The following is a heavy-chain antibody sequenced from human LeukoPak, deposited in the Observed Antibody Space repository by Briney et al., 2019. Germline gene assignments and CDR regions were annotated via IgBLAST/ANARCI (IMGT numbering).Heavy chain of an antibody. Sequence: GGSLRLSCAASGFTFSSYSMNWVRQAPGKGLEWVAVISYDGSNKYYADSVKGRFTISRDNSKNTLYLQMNSLRAEDTAVYYCARVYSSSWHGSYFDYWGQGTLVTVSS. CDR2: ISYDGSNK. D-gene: IGHD6-13*01. CDR3: ARVYSSSWHGSYFDY. J-gene: IGHJ4*02. V-gene: IGHV3-30*03. CDR1: GFTFSSYS.